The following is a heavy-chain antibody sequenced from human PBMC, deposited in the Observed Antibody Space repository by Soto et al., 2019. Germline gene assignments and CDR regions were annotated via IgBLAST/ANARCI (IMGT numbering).Heavy chain of an antibody. V-gene: IGHV1-69*06. CDR2: IIPIFGTA. J-gene: IGHJ6*02. CDR3: ARTPFNCNPIRTRKGYYYGMDF. Sequence: SVKVSCKASGGTFSSYAISWVRQAPGQGLEWMGGIIPIFGTANYAQKFQGRVTITADKSTSTAYMELSSLRSEDTAVYYCARTPFNCNPIRTRKGYYYGMDFWGQGPTGTVSS. D-gene: IGHD1-20*01. CDR1: GGTFSSYA.